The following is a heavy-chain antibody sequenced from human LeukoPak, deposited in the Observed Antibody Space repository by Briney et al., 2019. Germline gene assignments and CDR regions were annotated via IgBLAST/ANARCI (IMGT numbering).Heavy chain of an antibody. Sequence: KPSETLSLTCTVSGVSISSYYWTWIRQPPGKELEWIGYVYYGGSTNCNPSLKSRLTISVDTSKNQFSLELSSVTAADTAVYYCARVRTSEARFDYWGQGTLVTVSS. V-gene: IGHV4-59*01. CDR3: ARVRTSEARFDY. CDR2: VYYGGST. J-gene: IGHJ4*02. CDR1: GVSISSYY. D-gene: IGHD6-25*01.